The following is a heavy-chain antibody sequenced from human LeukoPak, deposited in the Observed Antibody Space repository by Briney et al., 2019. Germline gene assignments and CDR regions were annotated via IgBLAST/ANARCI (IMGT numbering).Heavy chain of an antibody. CDR1: GFTFCSYT. CDR2: ISYDGSRK. D-gene: IGHD2-21*02. J-gene: IGHJ4*02. CDR3: TTDVHIVVVTAIKQDDY. Sequence: GRSLRLSCAVSGFTFCSYTMHWVRQAPGKGLEWVAFISYDGSRKYYADSVKGRFTISRDNSKNTLYLQMNSLKTEDTAVYYCTTDVHIVVVTAIKQDDYWGQGTLVTVSS. V-gene: IGHV3-30-3*01.